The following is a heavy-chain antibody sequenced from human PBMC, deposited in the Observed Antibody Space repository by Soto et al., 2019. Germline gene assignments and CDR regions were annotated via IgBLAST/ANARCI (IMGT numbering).Heavy chain of an antibody. D-gene: IGHD2-8*02. CDR1: GDSVSSNSVA. V-gene: IGHV6-1*01. Sequence: PSQTLSLTCAISGDSVSSNSVAWNWIRQSPSRGLEWLGRTYYRSKWYNDYAVSVKSRISINADTSKNQFSLQLNSVTPEDTAVYYCAIEKITGHFDYWGQGTLVTVSS. J-gene: IGHJ4*02. CDR3: AIEKITGHFDY. CDR2: TYYRSKWYN.